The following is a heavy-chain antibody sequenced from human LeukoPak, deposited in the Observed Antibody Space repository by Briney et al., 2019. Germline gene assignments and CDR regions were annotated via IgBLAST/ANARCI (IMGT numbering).Heavy chain of an antibody. CDR3: ARDRKSSAGSDF. J-gene: IGHJ4*02. CDR2: INQGGRGK. CDR1: GFTLSNHW. D-gene: IGHD6-13*01. Sequence: PGGSLRLSCAASGFTLSNHWMSWVRHAPGEGLEWVANINQGGRGKFYLDSVKGRFPMSRDKAKNSIFLQMDRLRAEDTAVYYCARDRKSSAGSDFWGQGTRVTVSS. V-gene: IGHV3-7*01.